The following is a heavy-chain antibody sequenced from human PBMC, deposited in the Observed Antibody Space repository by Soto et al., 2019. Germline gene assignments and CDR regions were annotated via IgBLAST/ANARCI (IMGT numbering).Heavy chain of an antibody. CDR3: ARGNRVQFDY. D-gene: IGHD1-1*01. CDR1: GGSISSGGYY. V-gene: IGHV4-31*03. CDR2: IYYSGST. J-gene: IGHJ4*02. Sequence: SETLSLTCTVSGGSISSGGYYWSWIRQHPGKGLEWIGYIYYSGSTYYNPSLKSRVTISVDTSKNQFSLKLSSVTAADTAVYYCARGNRVQFDYWGQGTLVTVSS.